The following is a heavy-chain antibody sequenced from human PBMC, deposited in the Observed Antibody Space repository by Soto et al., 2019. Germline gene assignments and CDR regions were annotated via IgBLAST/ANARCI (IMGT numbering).Heavy chain of an antibody. Sequence: SETLSLTCTVSGCSISNGGYYWSWIRQHPGKGLEWIGYIYYSGSTYYNPSLKSRVTISVDTSKNQFSLKLSSVTAADTAVYFCMMSPGFYKIESWGQGTLVTVS. V-gene: IGHV4-31*03. D-gene: IGHD1-1*01. CDR2: IYYSGST. J-gene: IGHJ4*02. CDR1: GCSISNGGYY. CDR3: MMSPGFYKIES.